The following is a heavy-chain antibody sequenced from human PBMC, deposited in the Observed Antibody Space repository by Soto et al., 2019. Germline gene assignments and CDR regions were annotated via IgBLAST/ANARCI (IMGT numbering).Heavy chain of an antibody. Sequence: QVHMVQSGGEVKKPGASVKVSCNTSGYPFVSYGISWVRQAPGQGLEWMGWINVYSGNTDYAQKFRDRITVTTDTSTSTAYMELRGLRTDDTGVYYCARIKASSMDFWGQGNTVTVSS. CDR3: ARIKASSMDF. CDR2: INVYSGNT. D-gene: IGHD3-16*01. V-gene: IGHV1-18*01. J-gene: IGHJ6*02. CDR1: GYPFVSYG.